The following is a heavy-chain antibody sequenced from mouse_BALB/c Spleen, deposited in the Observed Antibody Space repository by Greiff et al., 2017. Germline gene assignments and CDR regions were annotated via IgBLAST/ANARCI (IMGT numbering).Heavy chain of an antibody. CDR2: IYPGNVNT. CDR1: GYTFTSYY. CDR3: ARWYYGSSYAMDY. V-gene: IGHV1S56*01. D-gene: IGHD1-1*01. Sequence: QVHVKQSGPELVKPGASVRISCKASGYTFTSYYIHWVKQRPGQGLEWIGWIYPGNVNTKYNEKFKGKATLTADKSSSTAYMQLSSLTSEDSAVYFCARWYYGSSYAMDYWGQGTSVTVSS. J-gene: IGHJ4*01.